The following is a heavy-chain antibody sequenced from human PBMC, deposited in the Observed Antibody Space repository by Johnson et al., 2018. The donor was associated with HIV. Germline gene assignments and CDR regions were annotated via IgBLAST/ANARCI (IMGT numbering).Heavy chain of an antibody. V-gene: IGHV3-NL1*01. CDR2: IYSGGST. J-gene: IGHJ3*01. Sequence: QVQLVESGGGVVQPGGSLRLSCGPSGFSLRDFAMHWVRQAPGKGLEWVSVIYSGGSTYYADSVKGRFTISRDNSTNRLYLQMNSLKREDTAIYYCASPPSGYDFWDGPNIFDLWGQGTMVSVAS. D-gene: IGHD3-3*01. CDR3: ASPPSGYDFWDGPNIFDL. CDR1: GFSLRDFA.